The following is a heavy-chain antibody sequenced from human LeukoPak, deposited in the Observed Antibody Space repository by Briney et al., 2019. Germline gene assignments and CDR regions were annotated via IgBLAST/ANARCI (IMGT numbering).Heavy chain of an antibody. CDR3: ARGDYVWGSSHNFDY. Sequence: SETLSLTCAVYGGSFSGYYWSWIRQPPGKGLEWIGEINHSGSTNYNPSLKSRVTISVDTSKNQFSLKLSSVTAADTAVYYCARGDYVWGSSHNFDYWGQGNLVTVSS. V-gene: IGHV4-34*01. CDR1: GGSFSGYY. J-gene: IGHJ4*02. CDR2: INHSGST. D-gene: IGHD3-16*01.